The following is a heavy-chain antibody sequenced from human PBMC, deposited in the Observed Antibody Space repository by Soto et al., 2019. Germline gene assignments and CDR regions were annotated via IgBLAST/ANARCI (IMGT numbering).Heavy chain of an antibody. J-gene: IGHJ5*02. CDR1: GGSISSYY. V-gene: IGHV4-59*01. D-gene: IGHD2-15*01. CDR2: IYYSGST. Sequence: SETLSLTCTVSGGSISSYYWSWIRQPPGKGLEWIGYIYYSGSTNYNPSLKSRVTISVDTSKNQFSLKLSSVTAADTAVYYCAREGVGYCSGGSCYGWFDPWGQGTLVTVSS. CDR3: AREGVGYCSGGSCYGWFDP.